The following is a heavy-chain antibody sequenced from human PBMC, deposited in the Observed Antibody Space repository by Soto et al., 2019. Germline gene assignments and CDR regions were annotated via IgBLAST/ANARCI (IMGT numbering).Heavy chain of an antibody. CDR2: ISYDASNK. Sequence: VQLLESGGGLVQPGGSLRLSCAASGFSLSYGIHWLRQAPGKGLEWVAYISYDASNKFYADSVKGRFTISRDNSKHTQFLQVTSLRAEDTAVYYCAKLVIGYCSGNTCDDYWGQGTLVTVSS. V-gene: IGHV3-30*18. CDR1: GFSLSYG. J-gene: IGHJ4*02. CDR3: AKLVIGYCSGNTCDDY. D-gene: IGHD2-15*01.